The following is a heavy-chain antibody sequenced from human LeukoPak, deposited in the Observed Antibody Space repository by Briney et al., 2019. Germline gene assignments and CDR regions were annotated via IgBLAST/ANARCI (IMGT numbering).Heavy chain of an antibody. D-gene: IGHD1-26*01. J-gene: IGHJ4*02. V-gene: IGHV3-30*18. Sequence: PGGSLRLSCAASGFTFSSYGMRWVRQAPGKGLEWVAVISYDGSNKYYADSEKGGFTISRENMKNTLYLQMNSLRAEDTAVYYCAKGGGSYYPLFDYCGQGTLVTVSS. CDR3: AKGGGSYYPLFDY. CDR2: ISYDGSNK. CDR1: GFTFSSYG.